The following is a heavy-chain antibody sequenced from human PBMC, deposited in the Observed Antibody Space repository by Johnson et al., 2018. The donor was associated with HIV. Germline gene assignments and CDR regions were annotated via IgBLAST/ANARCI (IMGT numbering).Heavy chain of an antibody. Sequence: QVQLVESGGGVVQPGGSLRLSCAASGFTFSSYSMNWVRQAPGKGLEWVAFIRYDGSNRYYADSVKGRFTISRDNSKNTLYLQMNSLRAEDTAVYYCARAYSYGAFDIWGQGTMVTVSS. CDR3: ARAYSYGAFDI. V-gene: IGHV3-30*02. CDR1: GFTFSSYS. J-gene: IGHJ3*02. CDR2: IRYDGSNR. D-gene: IGHD5-18*01.